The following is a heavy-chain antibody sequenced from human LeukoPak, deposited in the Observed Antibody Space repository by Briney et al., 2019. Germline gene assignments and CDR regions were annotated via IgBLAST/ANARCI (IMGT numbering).Heavy chain of an antibody. CDR3: ARAQTGAPTDC. CDR1: GFTLSNYA. Sequence: GGSLRLSCAASGFTLSNYAMYWVRQAPGKGLVWVSRFTSDGSSTIYADSVKGRFTVSRDIAKDTLYLQMNSLRAEDTAVYYCARAQTGAPTDCWGQGTLVTVSS. V-gene: IGHV3-74*01. D-gene: IGHD1-26*01. CDR2: FTSDGSST. J-gene: IGHJ4*02.